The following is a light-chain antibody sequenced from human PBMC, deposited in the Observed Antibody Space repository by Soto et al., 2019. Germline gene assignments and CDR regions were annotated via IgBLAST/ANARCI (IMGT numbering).Light chain of an antibody. V-gene: IGKV2-30*02. CDR3: MQGTHWTIT. J-gene: IGKJ5*01. Sequence: DAVTAQYPLSLPVTLGPPASIFCRSNQSLVHSDGIAYFSWFQQRPGRSPRRLIYKVSNRDSGVPARFSGSGSGTDFELKISRVEAEDVGVYECMQGTHWTITVGQGTRLDIK. CDR2: KVS. CDR1: QSLVHSDGIAY.